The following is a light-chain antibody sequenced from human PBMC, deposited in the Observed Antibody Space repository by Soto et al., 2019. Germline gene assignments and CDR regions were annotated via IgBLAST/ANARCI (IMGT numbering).Light chain of an antibody. Sequence: QSALTQPASVSGAPGQWITISCTGTSSNVGSDNYVHWYQQHPDTAPRLLIYDDSNRPSGVSDRFSGSKSGNTASLAISGLQAEDEADYYCPSYTSSRTPSVFGVGTKLTVL. J-gene: IGLJ3*02. V-gene: IGLV2-14*03. CDR2: DDS. CDR1: SSNVGSDNY. CDR3: PSYTSSRTPSV.